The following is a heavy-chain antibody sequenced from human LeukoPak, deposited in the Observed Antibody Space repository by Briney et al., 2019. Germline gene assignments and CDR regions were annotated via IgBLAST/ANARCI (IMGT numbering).Heavy chain of an antibody. V-gene: IGHV5-51*01. Sequence: PGESLKISCKGSGYIFTMYWIGWVRQMPGKGLEWMGIIYPGDSDTRYSPSFQGQVTILADKSISTAYLQWSSLKASDTAMYYCARPPSKGHGYCSGGSCPGAFDIWGQGTMVTVSS. CDR1: GYIFTMYW. CDR2: IYPGDSDT. J-gene: IGHJ3*02. D-gene: IGHD2-15*01. CDR3: ARPPSKGHGYCSGGSCPGAFDI.